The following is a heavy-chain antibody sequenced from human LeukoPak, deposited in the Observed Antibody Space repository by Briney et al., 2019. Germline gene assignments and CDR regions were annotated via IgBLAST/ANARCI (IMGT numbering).Heavy chain of an antibody. CDR1: GFTFDDYA. CDR3: SKDRGSSWYGRLDY. CDR2: ISWNGGSI. J-gene: IGHJ4*02. D-gene: IGHD6-13*01. Sequence: GRSLRLSCAASGFTFDDYAMHWVRQAPGKGLEWVSGISWNGGSIGYADSVKGRFTISRDNAKNSLYLQMNSLRADDTALYYCSKDRGSSWYGRLDYWGQGNLATVSS. V-gene: IGHV3-9*01.